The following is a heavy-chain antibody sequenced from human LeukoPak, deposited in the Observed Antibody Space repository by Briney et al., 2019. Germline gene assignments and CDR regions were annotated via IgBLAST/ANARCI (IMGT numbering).Heavy chain of an antibody. CDR3: ARVSVGMVRGVIDYYYYMDV. Sequence: AASVKVSCKASGYTFTGYYMHWVRQAPGQGLEWMGWINPNSGGTNYAQKFQGRVTMTRDTSISTAYMELSRLRSDDTAVYYCARVSVGMVRGVIDYYYYMDVWGKGTTVTISS. V-gene: IGHV1-2*02. CDR2: INPNSGGT. J-gene: IGHJ6*03. CDR1: GYTFTGYY. D-gene: IGHD3-10*01.